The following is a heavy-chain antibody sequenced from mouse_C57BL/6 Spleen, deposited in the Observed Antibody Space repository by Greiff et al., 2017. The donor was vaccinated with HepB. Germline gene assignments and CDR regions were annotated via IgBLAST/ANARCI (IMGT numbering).Heavy chain of an antibody. J-gene: IGHJ2*01. D-gene: IGHD1-1*01. V-gene: IGHV1-82*01. Sequence: VKLQESGPELVKPGASVKISCKASGYAFSSSWMNWVKQRPGKGLEWIGRIYPGDGDTNYNGKFKGKATLTADKSSSTAYMQLSSLTSEDSAVYFCARPVVAEGYYFDYWGQGTTLTVSS. CDR2: IYPGDGDT. CDR1: GYAFSSSW. CDR3: ARPVVAEGYYFDY.